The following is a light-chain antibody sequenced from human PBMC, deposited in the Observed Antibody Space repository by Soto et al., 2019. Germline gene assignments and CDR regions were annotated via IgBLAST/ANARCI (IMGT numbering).Light chain of an antibody. CDR1: QSVSIY. J-gene: IGKJ1*01. CDR2: GAS. V-gene: IGKV3-20*01. Sequence: EIVLTQSPGTLSLSPGERATLSCRASQSVSIYLAWYQQKPGQAPRLLISGASSRATGIPDRFSGSGSGTDFTLTISRLEPEDFAVYYCLQYSNSRTFGQGTKVEIK. CDR3: LQYSNSRT.